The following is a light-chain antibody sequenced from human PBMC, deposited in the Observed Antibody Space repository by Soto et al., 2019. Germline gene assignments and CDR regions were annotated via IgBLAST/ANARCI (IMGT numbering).Light chain of an antibody. CDR1: SSNIGSNT. J-gene: IGLJ2*01. V-gene: IGLV1-44*01. CDR2: SNN. CDR3: STWDDSLSALVV. Sequence: QSVLTQPPSASGTPGQRVTMSCSGSSSNIGSNTVNWYQQLPGTAPKLLIYSNNQRPSGVPDRFSGSKSGTSASLAISWLLSDDEADYSCSTWDDSLSALVVFGGGTKLTVL.